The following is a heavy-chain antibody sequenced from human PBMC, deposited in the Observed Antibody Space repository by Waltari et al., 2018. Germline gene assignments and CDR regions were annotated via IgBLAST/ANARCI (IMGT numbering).Heavy chain of an antibody. Sequence: QLQLVQSGAAVTKPGASVKVSCKVSGYPLTELSIHWVRQAPGKGLVWMGGLEPEEVETSYEQKFKGRGTMTEDTSTDTAYMERSSLRSEETAVYYGAGSRYSSSSPEWGYWGQGTLVTVSS. CDR2: LEPEEVET. V-gene: IGHV1-24*01. D-gene: IGHD6-6*01. CDR3: AGSRYSSSSPEWGY. J-gene: IGHJ4*02. CDR1: GYPLTELS.